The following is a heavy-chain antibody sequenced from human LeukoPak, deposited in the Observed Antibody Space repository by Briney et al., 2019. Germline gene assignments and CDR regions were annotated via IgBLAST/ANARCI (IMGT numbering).Heavy chain of an antibody. J-gene: IGHJ3*02. CDR2: ITSNSGGT. CDR3: ARRTGWFAFDI. CDR1: GFSFGDSA. Sequence: GGSLRLSCAASGFSFGDSAMHWVQQAPGRDLEWVSGITSNSGGTAYADSVRGRFTISRDNAKNSLYLQMTSLRPEDTAFYYCARRTGWFAFDIWGQGTMVTVSS. V-gene: IGHV3-9*01. D-gene: IGHD3/OR15-3a*01.